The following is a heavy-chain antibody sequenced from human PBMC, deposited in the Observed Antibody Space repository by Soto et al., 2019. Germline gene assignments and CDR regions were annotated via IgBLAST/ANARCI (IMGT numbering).Heavy chain of an antibody. CDR3: AKDRIAARRNYYYGMDV. Sequence: PGGSLRHSCAASGFTFSSYGMHWVRQAPGKGLEWVAVISYDGSNKYYADSVKGRFTISRDNSKNTLYLQMNSLRAEDTAVYYCAKDRIAARRNYYYGMDVWGQGTTVTVSS. CDR1: GFTFSSYG. D-gene: IGHD6-6*01. CDR2: ISYDGSNK. J-gene: IGHJ6*02. V-gene: IGHV3-30*18.